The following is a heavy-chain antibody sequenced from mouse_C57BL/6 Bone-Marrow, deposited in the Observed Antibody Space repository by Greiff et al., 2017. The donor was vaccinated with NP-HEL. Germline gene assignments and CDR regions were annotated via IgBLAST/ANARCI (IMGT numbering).Heavy chain of an antibody. CDR2: IYPGNSDT. D-gene: IGHD1-1*01. J-gene: IGHJ2*01. CDR3: TRDTTVVATDY. CDR1: GYTFTSYW. V-gene: IGHV1-5*01. Sequence: EVQLQQSGTVLARPGASVKMSCKTSGYTFTSYWMHWVKQRPGQGLEWIGAIYPGNSDTSSNQKFKGKAKLTAVTSASTAYMELSSLTNEDSAVYYCTRDTTVVATDYWGQGTTLTVSS.